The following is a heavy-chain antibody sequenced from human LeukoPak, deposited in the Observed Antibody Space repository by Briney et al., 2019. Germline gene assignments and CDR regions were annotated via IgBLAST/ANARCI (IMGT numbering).Heavy chain of an antibody. Sequence: SETLSLTCAVYGGSFSGYYWSWIRQPPGKGLEWIGEINHSGSTNYNPSLKSRVAISVDTSKNQFSLKLSSVTAADAAVYYCARGGYSYGYNFDYWGQGTLVTVSS. V-gene: IGHV4-34*01. CDR2: INHSGST. J-gene: IGHJ4*02. CDR3: ARGGYSYGYNFDY. CDR1: GGSFSGYY. D-gene: IGHD5-18*01.